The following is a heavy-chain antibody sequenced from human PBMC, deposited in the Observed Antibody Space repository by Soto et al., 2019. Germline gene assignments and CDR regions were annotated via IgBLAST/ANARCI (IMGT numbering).Heavy chain of an antibody. D-gene: IGHD6-19*01. J-gene: IGHJ1*01. CDR1: GLTFSSYW. V-gene: IGHV3-74*01. Sequence: GGSLRLSCAASGLTFSSYWMHWVRQDPGKGLVWVSRINSDGSSTSYADSVEGQFTISRDNAKNTLYLQMNSLRAEDTAAYYCAREPVAGIEYFQHWGQGTLVTVSS. CDR3: AREPVAGIEYFQH. CDR2: INSDGSST.